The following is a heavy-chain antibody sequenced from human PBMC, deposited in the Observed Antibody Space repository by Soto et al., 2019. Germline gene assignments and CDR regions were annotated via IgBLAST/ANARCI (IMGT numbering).Heavy chain of an antibody. Sequence: EVQLVESGGGLVKPGGSLRLSCAASGFTFSSYSMNWVRQAPGKGLEWVSSISSSSSYIYYADSVKGRFTISRDNAKNSLYLQMNSRRAEDTAVYYCARVKGYSDRLYYFDYWGQGTLVTVSS. D-gene: IGHD4-4*01. V-gene: IGHV3-21*01. J-gene: IGHJ4*02. CDR3: ARVKGYSDRLYYFDY. CDR1: GFTFSSYS. CDR2: ISSSSSYI.